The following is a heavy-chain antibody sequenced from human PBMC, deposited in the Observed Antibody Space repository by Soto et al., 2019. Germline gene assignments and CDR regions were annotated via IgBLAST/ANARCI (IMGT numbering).Heavy chain of an antibody. J-gene: IGHJ6*02. CDR3: AKVVVPATYYYYYGVDV. CDR1: GFTFSTYA. V-gene: IGHV3-23*01. Sequence: EVQLLESGGGLVQPGGSLRLSCAASGFTFSTYAMSWVRQAPGKGLEWVSGISGRGTSTYYADSVKGRFTISRDNSKNTQYLQMNSLRAEDTAVYYCAKVVVPATYYYYYGVDVWGQGTTVTVSS. D-gene: IGHD2-2*01. CDR2: ISGRGTST.